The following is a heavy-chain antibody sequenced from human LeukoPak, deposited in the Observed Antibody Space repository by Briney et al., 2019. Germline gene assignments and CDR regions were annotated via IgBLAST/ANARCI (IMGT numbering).Heavy chain of an antibody. CDR1: GYTFTSYG. CDR3: ARSFSYYGDSYYFDY. V-gene: IGHV1-18*01. Sequence: GASVKVSCKASGYTFTSYGISWARQAPGQGLEWMGWISAYNGNTNYAQKLQGRVTMTTDTSTSTAYMELRSLRSDDTAVYYCARSFSYYGDSYYFDYWGQGTLVTVSS. CDR2: ISAYNGNT. D-gene: IGHD4-17*01. J-gene: IGHJ4*02.